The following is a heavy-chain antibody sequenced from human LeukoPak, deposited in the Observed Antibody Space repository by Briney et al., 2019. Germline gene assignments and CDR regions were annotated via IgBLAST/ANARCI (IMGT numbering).Heavy chain of an antibody. CDR2: INHSGST. CDR1: GGSFSGYY. J-gene: IGHJ4*02. CDR3: ARRFSSGWYQNFDY. V-gene: IGHV4-34*01. Sequence: SETLSLTCAVYGGSFSGYYWSWLRQPPGKGLEWIGEINHSGSTNYNPSLKSRVTISVDTSKNQFSLKLSSVTAADTAVYYCARRFSSGWYQNFDYWGQGTLVTVSS. D-gene: IGHD6-19*01.